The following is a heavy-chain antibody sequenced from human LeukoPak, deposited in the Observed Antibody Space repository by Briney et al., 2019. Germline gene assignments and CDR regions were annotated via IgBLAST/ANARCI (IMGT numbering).Heavy chain of an antibody. Sequence: GASVKVSCKPSGYTFTSYGISWVRQAPGQGGEWMGWMSAYNGNTDYAQRLQGRVTMTTDTSTSTAYMELRSLRPDDTAVYYCARDHDEGGSWNYVFYWFDPWGQGTLVTVSS. CDR1: GYTFTSYG. CDR3: ARDHDEGGSWNYVFYWFDP. J-gene: IGHJ5*02. CDR2: MSAYNGNT. D-gene: IGHD1-7*01. V-gene: IGHV1-18*01.